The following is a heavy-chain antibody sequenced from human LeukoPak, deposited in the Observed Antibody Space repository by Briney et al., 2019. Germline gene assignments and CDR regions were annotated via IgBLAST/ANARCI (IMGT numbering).Heavy chain of an antibody. CDR2: ITGSGSGA. V-gene: IGHV3-23*01. CDR3: GRGLQGYYNSLTGYYRGRYYFYS. D-gene: IGHD3-9*01. Sequence: PGGSLRLSCAASGFTFSSFAINWVRQAPGKGLEWVSVITGSGSGADYADSVKGRFTISRDNSQNTVHLQMNSLRAEDTAVYYCGRGLQGYYNSLTGYYRGRYYFYSWGQGPLVTVSS. CDR1: GFTFSSFA. J-gene: IGHJ4*02.